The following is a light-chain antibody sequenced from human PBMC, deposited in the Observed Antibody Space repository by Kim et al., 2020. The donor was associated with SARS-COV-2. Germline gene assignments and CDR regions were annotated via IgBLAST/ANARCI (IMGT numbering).Light chain of an antibody. CDR2: RVT. Sequence: PGQSVTISCTGTSKDVGGHNYVSWYQHHPGRAPKLIIFRVTQRPSGVPDRFSASKSGNTASLTVSGLQPEDEAEYYCCSYAGSYTIFGGGTKVTVL. CDR1: SKDVGGHNY. CDR3: CSYAGSYTI. V-gene: IGLV2-11*01. J-gene: IGLJ2*01.